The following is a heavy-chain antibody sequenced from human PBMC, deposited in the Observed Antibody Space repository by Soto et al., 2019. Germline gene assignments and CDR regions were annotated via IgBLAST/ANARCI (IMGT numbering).Heavy chain of an antibody. Sequence: TLSLTCAVSGGSISSGGYSWSWIRQPPGKGLEWIGYIYYNGSTSYNPSLENRVTISVDTSKYQFSLRLKSVTAADTAVYYCALESDYGDDYYYGLDVWGQGSTVTGSS. CDR3: ALESDYGDDYYYGLDV. V-gene: IGHV4-61*08. CDR1: GGSISSGGYS. CDR2: IYYNGST. D-gene: IGHD4-17*01. J-gene: IGHJ6*02.